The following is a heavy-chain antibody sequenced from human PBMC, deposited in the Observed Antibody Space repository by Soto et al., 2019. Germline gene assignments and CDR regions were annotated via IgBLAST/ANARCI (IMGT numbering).Heavy chain of an antibody. Sequence: GGSLRLSCVASEFTFSSYEMNWVRQSPGKGLEWVSYISSSGTTIYYTDSVKGRFTISRDNAKKSLYLQMNSLRAEDTAVYYCVRFGGAAAGPGDYWGQGTLVTVSS. J-gene: IGHJ4*02. CDR2: ISSSGTTI. CDR1: EFTFSSYE. D-gene: IGHD6-13*01. CDR3: VRFGGAAAGPGDY. V-gene: IGHV3-48*03.